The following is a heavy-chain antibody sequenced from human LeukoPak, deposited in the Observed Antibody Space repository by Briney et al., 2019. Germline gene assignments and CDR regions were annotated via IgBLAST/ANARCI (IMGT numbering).Heavy chain of an antibody. J-gene: IGHJ3*02. CDR3: ARDLANIHTTGSTYDGFDI. D-gene: IGHD1-1*01. Sequence: GGSLRLSCAASGFTFSSYAMHWVRQAPGKGLEWVAVISYDGSNKYYADSVKGRFTISRDNSKNTLYLQMNSLRAEDTAVYYCARDLANIHTTGSTYDGFDIWGQGTMVTVSS. CDR1: GFTFSSYA. V-gene: IGHV3-30*04. CDR2: ISYDGSNK.